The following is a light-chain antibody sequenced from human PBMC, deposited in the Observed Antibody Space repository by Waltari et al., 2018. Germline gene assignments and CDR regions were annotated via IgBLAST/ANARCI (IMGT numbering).Light chain of an antibody. V-gene: IGLV1-51*01. CDR3: GTWDTSLSAGV. Sequence: QSVLTQPPSVSAAPGQIVTISCSGGRSNIGDNYVSWYQHLPGAAPKLLIYEHNKRPSGIPDRFSGSKSGTSATLGIPGLQTGDEADYYGGTWDTSLSAGVFGGGTKLTVL. CDR1: RSNIGDNY. J-gene: IGLJ3*02. CDR2: EHN.